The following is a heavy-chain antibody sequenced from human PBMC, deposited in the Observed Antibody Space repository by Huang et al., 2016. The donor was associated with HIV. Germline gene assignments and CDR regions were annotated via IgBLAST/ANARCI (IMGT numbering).Heavy chain of an antibody. V-gene: IGHV4-34*01. Sequence: QVQLQQWGAGLLKPSETLSLTCAVYGGSVSGHYWSWSRQPPGKGLEWIAEINDTGYTNDHPSLKRRVTISVHTSRNQFSLKLNAVTAADAAVYYCARASWYEPRSWYFGLWGRGTLVTVSS. CDR3: ARASWYEPRSWYFGL. CDR1: GGSVSGHY. CDR2: INDTGYT. J-gene: IGHJ2*01. D-gene: IGHD6-13*01.